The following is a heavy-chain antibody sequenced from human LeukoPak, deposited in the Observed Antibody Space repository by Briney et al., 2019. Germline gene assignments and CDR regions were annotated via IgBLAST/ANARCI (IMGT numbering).Heavy chain of an antibody. Sequence: WASVKVSCKASGGTFSSYAISWVRQAPGQGLEWMGGIIPIFGTANYAQKFQGRVTITTDESTSTAYMELSSLRSEDTAVYYCARPIHDSQAFDYWGQGTLLTVSS. J-gene: IGHJ4*02. CDR2: IIPIFGTA. D-gene: IGHD3-22*01. CDR3: ARPIHDSQAFDY. V-gene: IGHV1-69*05. CDR1: GGTFSSYA.